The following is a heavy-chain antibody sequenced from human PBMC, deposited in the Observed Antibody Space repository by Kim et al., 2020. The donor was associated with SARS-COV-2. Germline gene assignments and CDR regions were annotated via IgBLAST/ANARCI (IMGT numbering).Heavy chain of an antibody. Sequence: GGSLRLSCAASGFTFSNAWMSWVRQAPGKGLEWVGRIKSKTDGGTTDYAAPVKGRFTISRDDSKNTLYLQMNSLKTEDTAVYYCTTPPEGYCSGGSCYSHYWGQGTLVTVSS. V-gene: IGHV3-15*01. D-gene: IGHD2-15*01. CDR2: IKSKTDGGTT. J-gene: IGHJ4*02. CDR1: GFTFSNAW. CDR3: TTPPEGYCSGGSCYSHY.